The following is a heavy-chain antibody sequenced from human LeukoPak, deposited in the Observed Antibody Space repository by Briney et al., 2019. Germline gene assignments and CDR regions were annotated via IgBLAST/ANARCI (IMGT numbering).Heavy chain of an antibody. J-gene: IGHJ6*03. CDR3: ARTTYYDFWSGYYFPYMDV. CDR2: ISGSGGST. V-gene: IGHV3-23*01. CDR1: GFTFSSYA. D-gene: IGHD3-3*01. Sequence: GGSLRLSCAASGFTFSSYAMSWVRQAPGKGLEWVSAISGSGGSTYYADSVNGRFTISRDNSKNPLYLQMNSLRAEDTAVYYCARTTYYDFWSGYYFPYMDVWGKGTTVTVSS.